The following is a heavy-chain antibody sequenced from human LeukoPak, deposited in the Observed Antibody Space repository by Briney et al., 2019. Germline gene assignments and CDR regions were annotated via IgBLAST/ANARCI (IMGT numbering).Heavy chain of an antibody. J-gene: IGHJ5*02. Sequence: ASVKVSCKASGYTFTSYGISWVRQAPGQGLEWIGWISAYNGNTNYAQKLQGRVTMTTDTSTSTAYMELRSLRSDDTAVYYCARGVMITFGGDWFDPWGQGTLVTVSS. CDR1: GYTFTSYG. D-gene: IGHD3-16*01. V-gene: IGHV1-18*01. CDR2: ISAYNGNT. CDR3: ARGVMITFGGDWFDP.